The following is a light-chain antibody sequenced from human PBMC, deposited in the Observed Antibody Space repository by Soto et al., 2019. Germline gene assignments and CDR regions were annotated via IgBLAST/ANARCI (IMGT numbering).Light chain of an antibody. CDR3: LQYNFFPKT. CDR1: QSISSW. Sequence: DIQMTQSPSTLSASVGDRVTITCRASQSISSWLAWYQQKSGKAPKVLIYKASTLESGVPSRFSGSGSGTEFTLTISSLQPDDFATYYCLQYNFFPKTFGQGTKVEIK. J-gene: IGKJ1*01. V-gene: IGKV1-5*03. CDR2: KAS.